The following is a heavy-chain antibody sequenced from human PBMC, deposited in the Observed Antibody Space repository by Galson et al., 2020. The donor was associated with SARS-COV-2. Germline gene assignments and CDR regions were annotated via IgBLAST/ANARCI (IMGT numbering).Heavy chain of an antibody. Sequence: SETLSLTCSVSGESFSNYYYTWIRQPPGKGLEWIGYIFSSGSPSYNHALKSRVTLSVDTSKNQFSLHVDSVTAADTAVYYCACGSIVFKYYFDHWGQGALVTVSS. J-gene: IGHJ4*02. CDR3: ACGSIVFKYYFDH. D-gene: IGHD1-26*01. CDR1: GESFSNYY. V-gene: IGHV4-59*01. CDR2: IFSSGSP.